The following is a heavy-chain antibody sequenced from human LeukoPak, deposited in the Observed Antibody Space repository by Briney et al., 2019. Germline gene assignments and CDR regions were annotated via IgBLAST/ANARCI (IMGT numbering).Heavy chain of an antibody. J-gene: IGHJ4*02. CDR2: INTDGSST. CDR1: GFTFSSYW. Sequence: GGSLRLSCAASGFTFSSYWMHWVRQAPGKGLVWVSRINTDGSSTSYADSVKGRFTISRDNAKNSLYLQMNSLRAEDTAVYYCARGISLAVAGPSFDYWGQGTLVTVSS. CDR3: ARGISLAVAGPSFDY. D-gene: IGHD6-19*01. V-gene: IGHV3-74*01.